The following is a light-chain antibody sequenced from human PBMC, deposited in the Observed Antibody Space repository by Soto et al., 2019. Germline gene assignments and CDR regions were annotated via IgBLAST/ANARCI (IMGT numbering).Light chain of an antibody. V-gene: IGKV2-28*01. CDR3: MQALQTPT. Sequence: DIVMTQSPLSLPVTPGEPASISCRSSQSPLHSNGYNYLDWYLQKPGQSPQLLIYLGSNRASGVPDRFSGSGSGTDFTLEISRVEAEDVGVYYCMQALQTPTFGQGTKVEIK. CDR1: QSPLHSNGYNY. J-gene: IGKJ1*01. CDR2: LGS.